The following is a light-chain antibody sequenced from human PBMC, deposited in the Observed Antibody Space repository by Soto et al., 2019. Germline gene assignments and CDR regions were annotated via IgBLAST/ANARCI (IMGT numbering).Light chain of an antibody. Sequence: EIVMTQSPATLSVSPGERATLSCGASQSVSSNLAWYQQKPGQAPRLLIYGASTRATGIPARFSGSGSGTEFTLTISSLQSADIAVYFCQQYANWPKTFGQGTKVDIK. V-gene: IGKV3-15*01. J-gene: IGKJ1*01. CDR1: QSVSSN. CDR3: QQYANWPKT. CDR2: GAS.